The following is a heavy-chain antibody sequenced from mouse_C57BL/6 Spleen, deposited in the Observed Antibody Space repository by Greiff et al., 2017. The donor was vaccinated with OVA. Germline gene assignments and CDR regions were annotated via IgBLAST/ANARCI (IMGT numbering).Heavy chain of an antibody. CDR2: ISSGGDYI. CDR3: TRESRYDYDGHYYAMDY. Sequence: EVQRVESGEGLVKPGGSLKLSCAASGFTFSSYAMSWVRQTPEKRLEWVAYISSGGDYIYYADTVKGRFTISRDNARNTLYLQMSSLKSEDTAMYYCTRESRYDYDGHYYAMDYWGQGTSVTVSS. D-gene: IGHD2-4*01. CDR1: GFTFSSYA. J-gene: IGHJ4*01. V-gene: IGHV5-9-1*02.